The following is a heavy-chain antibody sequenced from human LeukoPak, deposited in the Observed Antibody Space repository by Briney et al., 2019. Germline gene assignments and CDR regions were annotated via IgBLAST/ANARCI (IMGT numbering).Heavy chain of an antibody. CDR2: IYGGGGT. D-gene: IGHD3-10*01. V-gene: IGHV3-53*01. Sequence: GGSLRLSCAASGFTVSNNYMAWVRQAPGKGLEWVSVIYGGGGTYYGDSARGRFTISRDSSQNTLYLQMNSLRAEDTAVYYCAKEFFGEPNFQHWGQGTLVTVSS. CDR3: AKEFFGEPNFQH. J-gene: IGHJ1*01. CDR1: GFTVSNNY.